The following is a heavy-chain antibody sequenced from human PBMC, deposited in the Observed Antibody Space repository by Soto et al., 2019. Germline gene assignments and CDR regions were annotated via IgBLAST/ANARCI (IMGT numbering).Heavy chain of an antibody. J-gene: IGHJ4*02. CDR3: AREWRLVILDKPFDY. D-gene: IGHD3-9*01. CDR1: GYTFTSYY. Sequence: ASVKVSCKASGYTFTSYYMHWVRQAPGQGLEWMGIINPSGGSTSYAQKFQGRVTMTRDTSTSTVYMELSSLRSEDTAVYYCAREWRLVILDKPFDYWGQGTLVTVSS. CDR2: INPSGGST. V-gene: IGHV1-46*01.